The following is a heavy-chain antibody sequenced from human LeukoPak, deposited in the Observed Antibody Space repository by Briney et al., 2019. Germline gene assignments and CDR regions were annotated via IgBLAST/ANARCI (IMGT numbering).Heavy chain of an antibody. CDR3: ARAPWLQVGTTYYYYMVV. J-gene: IGHJ6*03. V-gene: IGHV4-59*01. Sequence: PSETLSLTCTVSGDSISSYYWSWLRQPPGEGLEWIGYIYYTGNTNYNPSLRSRVTISIDTSKNQYSLKLRSVTAADTAVDYCARAPWLQVGTTYYYYMVVWGIGTTVTIYS. CDR1: GDSISSYY. CDR2: IYYTGNT. D-gene: IGHD5-12*01.